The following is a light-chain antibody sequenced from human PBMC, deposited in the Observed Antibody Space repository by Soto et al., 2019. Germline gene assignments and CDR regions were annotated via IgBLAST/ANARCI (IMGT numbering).Light chain of an antibody. CDR3: TSYTNSKAYIL. Sequence: QSALTQPPSASGSPGRSVTISCTGTSSDVGGYDYVSWFQQHPGKAPKLIIYEVTKRPSGVPDRFSASKSGNTASLTVSGLQAEDEADYFCTSYTNSKAYILFGGGTKLTVL. CDR1: SSDVGGYDY. J-gene: IGLJ2*01. V-gene: IGLV2-8*01. CDR2: EVT.